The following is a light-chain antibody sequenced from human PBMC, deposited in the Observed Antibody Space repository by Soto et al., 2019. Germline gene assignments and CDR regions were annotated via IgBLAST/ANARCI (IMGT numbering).Light chain of an antibody. Sequence: QSVLTQPASVSGSPGQSITISCTGTSSDVGAYNFVSWYQQFPGKAPKLMIYEVSNRPSGVSDRFSGSKSGNTASLIISGRRAEDEADYYCSSQTGSATVLFGGGTKLTVL. CDR3: SSQTGSATVL. CDR1: SSDVGAYNF. CDR2: EVS. V-gene: IGLV2-14*01. J-gene: IGLJ2*01.